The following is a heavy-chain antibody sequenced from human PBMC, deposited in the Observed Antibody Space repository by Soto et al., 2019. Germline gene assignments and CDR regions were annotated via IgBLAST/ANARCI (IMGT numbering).Heavy chain of an antibody. J-gene: IGHJ4*02. CDR3: ARVLGAPLYYLDC. CDR2: IYQSGST. Sequence: PSETLSLTCPVSGYSISIGNYWGWIRQPPGKRLEWIWSIYQSGSTYYNPSLRSRATISVDTSKNQFSLKLSSVTAADTAVYYCARVLGAPLYYLDCWAQGILVTVSS. V-gene: IGHV4-38-2*02. CDR1: GYSISIGNY. D-gene: IGHD1-26*01.